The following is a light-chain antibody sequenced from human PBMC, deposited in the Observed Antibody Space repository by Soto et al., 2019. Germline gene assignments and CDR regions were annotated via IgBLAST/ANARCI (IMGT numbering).Light chain of an antibody. J-gene: IGLJ1*01. Sequence: QSALTQPRSVSGSPGQSVTISCTGTSSDVGGSNHVSWYQHHPGKAPKFMIYDVSKRPSGVPDRFSGSKSGNTASLTISGLQAEDEADYYCGSWDSSLSAYVFGTGTKVTVL. V-gene: IGLV2-11*01. CDR2: DVS. CDR1: SSDVGGSNH. CDR3: GSWDSSLSAYV.